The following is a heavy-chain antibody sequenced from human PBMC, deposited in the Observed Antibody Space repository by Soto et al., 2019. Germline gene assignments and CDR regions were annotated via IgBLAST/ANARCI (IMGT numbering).Heavy chain of an antibody. CDR3: ATSRLAAAGTPNEIDY. Sequence: ASVKVSCKVSGYTLTELSMHWVRQAPGKGLEWMGGFDPEDGETIYAQKFQGRVTMTEDTSTDTAYMELSSLRSEDTDVYYCATSRLAAAGTPNEIDYWGQGTLVTVSS. J-gene: IGHJ4*02. CDR2: FDPEDGET. D-gene: IGHD6-13*01. V-gene: IGHV1-24*01. CDR1: GYTLTELS.